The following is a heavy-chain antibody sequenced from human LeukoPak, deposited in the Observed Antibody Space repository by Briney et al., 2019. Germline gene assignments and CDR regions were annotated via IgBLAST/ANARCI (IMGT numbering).Heavy chain of an antibody. CDR2: IKHDGSEK. CDR1: GFTVSTNY. V-gene: IGHV3-7*01. J-gene: IGHJ4*02. CDR3: ARDGSGEWPIGY. D-gene: IGHD3-10*01. Sequence: PGGSLRLSCAASGFTVSTNYMSWVRQAPGKGLEWVANIKHDGSEKYYVDSVKGRFTISRDNAKNSLYLQMNSLRAEDTAVYYCARDGSGEWPIGYWGQGTLVTVSS.